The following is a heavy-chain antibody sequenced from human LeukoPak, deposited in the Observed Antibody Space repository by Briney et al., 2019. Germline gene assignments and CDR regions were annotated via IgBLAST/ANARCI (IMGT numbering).Heavy chain of an antibody. Sequence: PSETLSLTCTVSGGSISSYYWSWIRQPPGKGLEWIGYIYYSGSTNYNPSLKSRVTISVDTSKNQFSLKLSSVTAADTAVYYCARGHYDILTGYGINFDYWGQGTLVTVSS. CDR1: GGSISSYY. CDR2: IYYSGST. J-gene: IGHJ4*02. V-gene: IGHV4-59*01. CDR3: ARGHYDILTGYGINFDY. D-gene: IGHD3-9*01.